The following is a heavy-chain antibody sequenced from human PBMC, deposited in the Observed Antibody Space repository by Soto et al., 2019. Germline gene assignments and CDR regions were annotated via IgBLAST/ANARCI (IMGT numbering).Heavy chain of an antibody. Sequence: PSETLSLTCGVSGGTVASSHWWSWVRQSPGRGLEWIGNVYHTGDTNFNPSLQSRVTFSVDKSNNQFSLRLTSVTAADTAVYFCARPILNAGGNNYLDTWGPGTLVTVSS. CDR1: GGTVASSHW. CDR2: VYHTGDT. CDR3: ARPILNAGGNNYLDT. V-gene: IGHV4-4*02. D-gene: IGHD1-1*01. J-gene: IGHJ5*01.